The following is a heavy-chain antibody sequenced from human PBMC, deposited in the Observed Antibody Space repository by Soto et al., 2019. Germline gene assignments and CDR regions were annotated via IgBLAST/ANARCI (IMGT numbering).Heavy chain of an antibody. CDR3: ASLHPNYHYYYMDV. J-gene: IGHJ6*03. Sequence: EVQLVESGGGLVKPGGSLRLSCEASGFTFSSYSMNWVRQAPGKGLEWVSSISSSSSYIYYADSVKGRFTISRDNAKNSLYLQMNSLRAEDTAVYYCASLHPNYHYYYMDVWGKGTTVTVSS. V-gene: IGHV3-21*01. CDR2: ISSSSSYI. CDR1: GFTFSSYS.